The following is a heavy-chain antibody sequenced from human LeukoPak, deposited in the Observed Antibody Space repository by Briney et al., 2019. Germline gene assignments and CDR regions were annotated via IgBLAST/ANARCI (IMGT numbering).Heavy chain of an antibody. CDR1: GYTFTSYY. J-gene: IGHJ4*02. CDR2: INPSGGST. CDR3: ARDVYPTYRYCSGGSCYGAFVY. V-gene: IGHV1-46*01. Sequence: ASVKVSCKASGYTFTSYYMHWVRQAPGQGLEWVGIINPSGGSTSYAQKFQGRVTMTRDTSTSTVYMELSSLRSEDAAVYYCARDVYPTYRYCSGGSCYGAFVYWGQGTLVTVSS. D-gene: IGHD2-15*01.